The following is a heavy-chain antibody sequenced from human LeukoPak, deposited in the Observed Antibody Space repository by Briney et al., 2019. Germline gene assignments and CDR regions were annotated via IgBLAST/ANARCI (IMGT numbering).Heavy chain of an antibody. CDR1: GGSISSYY. Sequence: PSETLSLTCTVSGGSISSYYWSWIRQPPGKGLEWIGYIYYSGSTNYNPSLKSRVTISVDTSKNQFSLKLSSVTAADTAVYYCARHHNPGGSSTFDPWGQGTLVTVSS. CDR3: ARHHNPGGSSTFDP. CDR2: IYYSGST. J-gene: IGHJ5*02. D-gene: IGHD6-6*01. V-gene: IGHV4-59*08.